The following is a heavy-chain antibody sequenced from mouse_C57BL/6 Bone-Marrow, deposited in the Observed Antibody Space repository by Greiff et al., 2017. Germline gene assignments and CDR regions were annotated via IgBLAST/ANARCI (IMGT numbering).Heavy chain of an antibody. CDR2: ISSGSSTN. CDR1: GFTFTDYG. Sequence: EVKLVESGGGLVKPGGSLKLSCAASGFTFTDYGMHWVRQAPEKGLEWVAYISSGSSTNYYADTVKGRFTISRDNAKTTLFLQMTSLWSEDTAMYYCARAGHRRLPAWFAYWGQGTLVTVSA. V-gene: IGHV5-17*01. J-gene: IGHJ3*01. CDR3: ARAGHRRLPAWFAY. D-gene: IGHD3-2*02.